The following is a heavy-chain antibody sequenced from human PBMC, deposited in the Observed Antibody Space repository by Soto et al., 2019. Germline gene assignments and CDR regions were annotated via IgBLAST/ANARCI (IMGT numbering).Heavy chain of an antibody. D-gene: IGHD3-3*01. CDR3: AKDISHYDFWSGYPVLALDYYGMDV. J-gene: IGHJ6*02. CDR2: ISYDGSNK. V-gene: IGHV3-30*18. CDR1: GFTFSSYC. Sequence: GGSLRLSCAASGFTFSSYCMHWVRQAPGKGLEWVAVISYDGSNKYYADSVKGRFTISRDNSKNTLYLQMNSLRAEDTAVYYCAKDISHYDFWSGYPVLALDYYGMDVWGQGTTVTVSS.